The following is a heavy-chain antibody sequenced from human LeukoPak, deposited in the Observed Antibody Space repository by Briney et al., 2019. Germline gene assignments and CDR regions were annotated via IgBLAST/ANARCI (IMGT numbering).Heavy chain of an antibody. CDR1: GFTFSSYG. CDR2: IWYDGSNK. CDR3: ARDRPGIAVAAPWYGMDV. V-gene: IGHV3-33*01. J-gene: IGHJ6*02. D-gene: IGHD6-19*01. Sequence: GRSLRLSCAASGFTFSSYGMHWVRQAPGKGLEWVAVIWYDGSNKYYADSVKGRFTISRDNSKTTPYLQTNSLRAEDTAVYYWARDRPGIAVAAPWYGMDVWGQGTTVTVSS.